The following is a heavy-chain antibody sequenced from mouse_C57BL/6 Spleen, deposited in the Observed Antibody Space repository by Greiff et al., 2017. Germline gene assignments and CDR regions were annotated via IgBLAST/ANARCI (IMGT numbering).Heavy chain of an antibody. CDR3: SAYRPFAY. J-gene: IGHJ3*01. CDR1: GFNIKDDY. Sequence: VQLQQSGAELVRPGASVKLSCTASGFNIKDDYMHWVKQRPEQGLEWIGWIDPENGDTEYASKFQGKATITADTSSNTAYLQLSSLTSEDTAVYYCSAYRPFAYWGQGTLVTVSA. D-gene: IGHD2-14*01. V-gene: IGHV14-4*01. CDR2: IDPENGDT.